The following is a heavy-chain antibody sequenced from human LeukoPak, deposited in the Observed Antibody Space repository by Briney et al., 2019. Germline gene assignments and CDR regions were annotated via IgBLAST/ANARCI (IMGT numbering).Heavy chain of an antibody. CDR1: GFTFSSYS. CDR2: ISSGSTTI. Sequence: PGGSLRLSCAASGFTFSSYSINWVRQVPGKGLEWVSFISSGSTTIFYADSVKGRFTISRDNAKNSLHLQLNSLRAEDTAVYYCAREYVWGSSRYLDYWGQGTLVTVSS. CDR3: AREYVWGSSRYLDY. V-gene: IGHV3-48*04. D-gene: IGHD3-16*02. J-gene: IGHJ4*02.